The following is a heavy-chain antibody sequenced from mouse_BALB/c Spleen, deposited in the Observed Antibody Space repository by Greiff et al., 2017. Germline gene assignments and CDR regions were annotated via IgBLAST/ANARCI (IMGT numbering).Heavy chain of an antibody. D-gene: IGHD1-1*01. V-gene: IGHV5-17*02. CDR3: ARSALYGSNPAWFAY. Sequence: EVHLVESGGGLVQPGGSRKLSCAASGFTFSSFGMHWVRQAPEKGLEWVAYISSGSSTIYYADTVKGRFTISRDNPKNTLFLQMTSLRSEDTAMYYCARSALYGSNPAWFAYWGQGTLVTVSA. J-gene: IGHJ3*01. CDR2: ISSGSSTI. CDR1: GFTFSSFG.